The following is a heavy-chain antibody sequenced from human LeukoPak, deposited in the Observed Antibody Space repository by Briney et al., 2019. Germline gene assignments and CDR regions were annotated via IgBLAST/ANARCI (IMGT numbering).Heavy chain of an antibody. V-gene: IGHV3-21*01. J-gene: IGHJ4*02. CDR3: ASEKTLYGGYGY. D-gene: IGHD3-22*01. Sequence: GGSLRLSCAASGFTFSSYSMNWVRQAPGKGLEWVSSISSSSSYIYYADSVKGRFTISRDNAKNSLYLQMNSLRAEDTAVYYCASEKTLYGGYGYWGQGTLVTVSS. CDR2: ISSSSSYI. CDR1: GFTFSSYS.